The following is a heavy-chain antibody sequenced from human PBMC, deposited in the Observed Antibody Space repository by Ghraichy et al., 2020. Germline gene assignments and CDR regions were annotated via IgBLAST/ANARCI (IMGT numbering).Heavy chain of an antibody. Sequence: GGSLRLSCAASVFTFSNAWMSWVRQAPGKGLEWVGRIKSKTDGGTTDYAAPVKGRFTISRDDSKNTLYLQMNSLKTEDTAVYYCTTESITMVRGFDYWGQGTLVTVSS. CDR1: VFTFSNAW. J-gene: IGHJ4*02. D-gene: IGHD3-10*01. CDR2: IKSKTDGGTT. V-gene: IGHV3-15*01. CDR3: TTESITMVRGFDY.